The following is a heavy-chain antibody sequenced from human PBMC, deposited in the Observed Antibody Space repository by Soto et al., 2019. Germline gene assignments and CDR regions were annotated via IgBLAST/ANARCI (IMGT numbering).Heavy chain of an antibody. CDR3: SRTYYYDGSRYDLTYAFDL. D-gene: IGHD3-22*01. Sequence: QVQLVQSGAEVKTPGASVKVSCKNSGYTFVNYGISWVRQAPGQGLAWMGWISVHNGEEVYGERFKGRVTMTTDTSTTTAFLELRSLRSDDKAVYYCSRTYYYDGSRYDLTYAFDLRGQGKVISVSS. V-gene: IGHV1-18*01. CDR1: GYTFVNYG. CDR2: ISVHNGEE. J-gene: IGHJ3*01.